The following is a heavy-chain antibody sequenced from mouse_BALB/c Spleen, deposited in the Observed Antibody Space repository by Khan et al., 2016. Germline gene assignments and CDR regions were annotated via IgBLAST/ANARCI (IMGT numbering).Heavy chain of an antibody. Sequence: QVRLQQSGAELAKPGASVKMSCKASGYTFTSYWIHWVKQRPGQGLEWIGYINPSTGYSEYNQKFKDMATLTADKSSTTAYMQLSSLTSEDSAVYYCARGDYGNYLRAMCYWGQGTSVTVSS. J-gene: IGHJ4*01. D-gene: IGHD2-1*01. CDR2: INPSTGYS. CDR1: GYTFTSYW. CDR3: ARGDYGNYLRAMCY. V-gene: IGHV1-7*01.